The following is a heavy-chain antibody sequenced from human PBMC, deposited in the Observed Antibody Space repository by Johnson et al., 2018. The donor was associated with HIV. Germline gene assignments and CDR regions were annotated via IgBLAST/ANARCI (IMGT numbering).Heavy chain of an antibody. Sequence: VQLVESGGGLVQPGGSLRLSCAASGFTFDDYAMHWVRQAPGKGLEWVSGISWNSGSIAYADSVKGRFTISRDNAKNSLYVQMNSLRAGDTAVYYCARRAFDVWGQGTMVTVSS. CDR3: ARRAFDV. CDR2: ISWNSGSI. V-gene: IGHV3-9*01. J-gene: IGHJ3*01. CDR1: GFTFDDYA.